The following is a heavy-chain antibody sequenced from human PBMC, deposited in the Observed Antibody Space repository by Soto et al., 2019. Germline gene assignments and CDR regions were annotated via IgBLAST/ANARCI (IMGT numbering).Heavy chain of an antibody. V-gene: IGHV4-59*01. J-gene: IGHJ4*02. Sequence: QVQLQESGPGLVKPSETLSLTCTVSGGSISTYYWSWIRQPPGKGLQWIGYIYSSGSTNYNPSLKRRVTTSVDTSKNQFSLNLSSVTAAATAVYYCARAGGYCSGGSCFTFDYWGQGTLVTVSS. CDR3: ARAGGYCSGGSCFTFDY. CDR1: GGSISTYY. D-gene: IGHD2-15*01. CDR2: IYSSGST.